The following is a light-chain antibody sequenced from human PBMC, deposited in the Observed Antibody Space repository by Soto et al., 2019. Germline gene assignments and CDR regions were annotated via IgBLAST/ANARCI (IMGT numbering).Light chain of an antibody. J-gene: IGLJ2*01. V-gene: IGLV1-44*01. CDR2: SNN. Sequence: SALTQPPSASGTPGQRVTISCSGSSSNIGSNTVNWYQRLPGTAPKLVIYSNNQRPSGVPDRFSGSKSGTSASLAISGLQSEDEADYYCVAWDDSLNGYVVFGGGTKVTVL. CDR3: VAWDDSLNGYVV. CDR1: SSNIGSNT.